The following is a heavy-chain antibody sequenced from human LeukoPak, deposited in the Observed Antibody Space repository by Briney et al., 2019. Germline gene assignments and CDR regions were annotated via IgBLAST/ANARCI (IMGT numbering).Heavy chain of an antibody. CDR3: ARDLLAAAGTAVDY. Sequence: GASVKVSCKASGYTFTGYYMHWVRQAPGQGLEWMGWINPNSGGTNYAQKFQGRVTMTRDTSISTAYMELSRLRSDDTAVYYCARDLLAAAGTAVDYWGQGTLVTVSS. D-gene: IGHD6-13*01. J-gene: IGHJ4*02. CDR2: INPNSGGT. V-gene: IGHV1-2*02. CDR1: GYTFTGYY.